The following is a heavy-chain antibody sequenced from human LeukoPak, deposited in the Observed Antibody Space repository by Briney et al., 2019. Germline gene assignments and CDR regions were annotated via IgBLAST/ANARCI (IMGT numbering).Heavy chain of an antibody. V-gene: IGHV3-74*01. J-gene: IGHJ5*01. D-gene: IGHD3-10*01. CDR1: GFTFSSYA. CDR2: INEDGRVT. Sequence: PGGSLRLPCAASGFTFSSYAMSWVRQAPGKGLVWVSRINEDGRVTSYATSVRGRFTIFRDSVENTLHLQMNSLRAEDTAVYYCVKDFGGELDSWGQGTLVTVSS. CDR3: VKDFGGELDS.